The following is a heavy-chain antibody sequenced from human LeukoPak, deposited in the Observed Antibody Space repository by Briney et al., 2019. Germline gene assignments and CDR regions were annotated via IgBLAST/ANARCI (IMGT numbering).Heavy chain of an antibody. J-gene: IGHJ4*02. Sequence: PGGSLRLSCAASGFTFSSSGMHWVRQAPGKGLEWVAVIWYDGSNKYYADSVKGRFIISRDDPKNTLYLQMNSLRAEDTAVYYCARGSLGDGSLLVDYWGQGTLVTVSS. CDR3: ARGSLGDGSLLVDY. V-gene: IGHV3-33*01. D-gene: IGHD1-26*01. CDR2: IWYDGSNK. CDR1: GFTFSSSG.